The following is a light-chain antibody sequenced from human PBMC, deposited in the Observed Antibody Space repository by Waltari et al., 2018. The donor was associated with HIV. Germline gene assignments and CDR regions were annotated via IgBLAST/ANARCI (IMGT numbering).Light chain of an antibody. CDR1: RTVFYSSDNQNY. V-gene: IGKV4-1*01. CDR2: RAS. J-gene: IGKJ4*01. CDR3: QQYDTVPPT. Sequence: DIVMTQSPDSLTVSLGERATINCTSSRTVFYSSDNQNYLAWYLQRPGQSPKVLIFRASTRAFGVSERVRGSGSGTHISLTLSSLQADDVGSYYCQQYDTVPPTFGGGTKVEI.